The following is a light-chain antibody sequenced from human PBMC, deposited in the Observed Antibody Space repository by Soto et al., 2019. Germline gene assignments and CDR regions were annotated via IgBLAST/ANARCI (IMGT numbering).Light chain of an antibody. Sequence: DIQMTQSPSSLSASVGDRVTITCRASQSISNYLNWYQQKPGKVPKLLIYAASSLQSGVPSRFSGSGSGTDFALPISSLQPEDFATYYCQQSYPSPRITFGHGTRLEIK. J-gene: IGKJ5*01. CDR2: AAS. CDR3: QQSYPSPRIT. CDR1: QSISNY. V-gene: IGKV1-39*01.